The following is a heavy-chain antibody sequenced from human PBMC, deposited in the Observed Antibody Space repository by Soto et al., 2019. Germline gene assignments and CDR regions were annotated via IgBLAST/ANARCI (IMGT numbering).Heavy chain of an antibody. CDR1: GFTFSSYA. CDR3: AKDQGSSSWYSRLFDY. D-gene: IGHD6-13*01. V-gene: IGHV3-23*01. J-gene: IGHJ4*02. Sequence: GGSLRLSCAASGFTFSSYAMSWVRQAPGKGLEWVSAISGSGGSTYYADSVKGRFTISRDNSKNTLYLQMNSLRAEDTAVYYCAKDQGSSSWYSRLFDYLGQGTLVTVSS. CDR2: ISGSGGST.